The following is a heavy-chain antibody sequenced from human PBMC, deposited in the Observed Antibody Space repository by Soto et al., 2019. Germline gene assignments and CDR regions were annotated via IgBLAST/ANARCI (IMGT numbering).Heavy chain of an antibody. CDR3: ARDVLYSTSRIDS. CDR2: IYYSGST. CDR1: GGSITSGDYY. D-gene: IGHD6-6*01. Sequence: SETLSLTCTVSGGSITSGDYYWSWIRQPPGKGLEWIGYIYYSGSTYYTPSLRSRVTISVDTSKNQFSLKLSSVTAADTAVYYCARDVLYSTSRIDSWGQGTLVT. J-gene: IGHJ4*02. V-gene: IGHV4-30-4*01.